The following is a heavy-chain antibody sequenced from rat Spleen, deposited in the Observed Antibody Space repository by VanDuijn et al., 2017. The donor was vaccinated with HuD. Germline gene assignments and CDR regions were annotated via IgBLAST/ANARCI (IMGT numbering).Heavy chain of an antibody. D-gene: IGHD1-11*01. CDR3: ARAPNYGGYIGDYFDY. CDR2: IVTGGST. V-gene: IGHV2-30*01. CDR1: GFSLTRYN. Sequence: QVQLKESGPGLVQPSQTLSLTCPVSGFSLTRYNVHWVRQPTGKGLEEMGVIVTGGSTDYNSALKSRLSISRDTPKSQVFLKMNSLQTEDIATYYCARAPNYGGYIGDYFDYWGQGVMVTVSS. J-gene: IGHJ2*01.